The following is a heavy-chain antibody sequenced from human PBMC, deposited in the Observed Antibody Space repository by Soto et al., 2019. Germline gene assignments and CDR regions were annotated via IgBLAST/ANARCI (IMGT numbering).Heavy chain of an antibody. CDR3: VAHLYCGYDCYQSAYDV. D-gene: IGHD2-21*02. V-gene: IGHV3-30-3*01. CDR1: GFIFSNFA. CDR2: ISNDGSKI. Sequence: HPGGSLRLSCVGSGFIFSNFAMHWVRQTPGKGLEWVALISNDGSKIFYTDSVKDRFTISRDNSRSTVYLQMNNLRADDAAVYYCVAHLYCGYDCYQSAYDVWGRGKLVTVSS. J-gene: IGHJ3*01.